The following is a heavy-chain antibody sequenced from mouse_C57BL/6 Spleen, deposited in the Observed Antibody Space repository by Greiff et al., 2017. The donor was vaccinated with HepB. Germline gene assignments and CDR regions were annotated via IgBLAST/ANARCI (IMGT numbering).Heavy chain of an antibody. Sequence: QVQLQQSGAELVMPGASVKLSCKASGYTFTSYWMHWVKQRPGQGLEWIGEIDPSDSYTNYNQKFKGKSTLTVDKSSSTAYMQRSSLTSEDSAVYYCARRYYSNYEDYAMDYWGQGTSVTVSS. V-gene: IGHV1-69*01. CDR3: ARRYYSNYEDYAMDY. CDR1: GYTFTSYW. J-gene: IGHJ4*01. D-gene: IGHD2-5*01. CDR2: IDPSDSYT.